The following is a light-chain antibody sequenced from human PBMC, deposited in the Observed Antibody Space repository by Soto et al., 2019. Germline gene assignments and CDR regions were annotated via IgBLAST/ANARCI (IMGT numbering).Light chain of an antibody. J-gene: IGKJ1*01. Sequence: EIVMTQSPATLSVSPGGRATVSCRASQSISDTLAWYQQKPGQAPRLLIHGASTRATGFPARFSGSGSGTDFTLTISSLQSEDFAVYYCQQYGSSRTFGQGTKVDI. V-gene: IGKV3-15*01. CDR3: QQYGSSRT. CDR2: GAS. CDR1: QSISDT.